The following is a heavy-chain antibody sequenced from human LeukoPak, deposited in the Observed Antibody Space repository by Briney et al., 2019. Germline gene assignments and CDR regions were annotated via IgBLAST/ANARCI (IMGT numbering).Heavy chain of an antibody. CDR1: GFTFSGHW. Sequence: GGSLRLSCAAPGFTFSGHWMSWVRQAPGKGLEWVANINQGGSDKYYVDSVKGRFTISRDNANNLLYLQMNSLRGEDTAVYYCTRDRSRAEDDWGQGTLVTASS. CDR3: TRDRSRAEDD. V-gene: IGHV3-7*01. J-gene: IGHJ4*02. CDR2: INQGGSDK. D-gene: IGHD1-14*01.